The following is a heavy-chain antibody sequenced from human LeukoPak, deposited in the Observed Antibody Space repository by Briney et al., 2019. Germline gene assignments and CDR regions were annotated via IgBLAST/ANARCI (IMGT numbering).Heavy chain of an antibody. J-gene: IGHJ4*02. Sequence: SVKVSCKASGGTFSNHAISWVRQAPGQGLEWMGAIIPIFDSAGYARKFQDRITIIAAGSTNTAYMELYSLRPEDTAVYYCASGACSRTSCYSLDYWGQGTLVTVPS. CDR3: ASGACSRTSCYSLDY. CDR1: GGTFSNHA. CDR2: IIPIFDSA. D-gene: IGHD2-2*01. V-gene: IGHV1-69*13.